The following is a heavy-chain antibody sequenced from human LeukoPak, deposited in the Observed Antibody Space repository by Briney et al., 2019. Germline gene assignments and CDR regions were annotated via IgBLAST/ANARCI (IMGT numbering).Heavy chain of an antibody. V-gene: IGHV3-53*01. D-gene: IGHD3-22*01. J-gene: IGHJ4*02. CDR3: ARSRVYYDSSGYYYN. Sequence: GGSLRLSCAASGFIFSTYWMSWVRQAPGKGLEWVSVIYSGGSTYYADSVKGRFTISRDNSKNTLYLQMNSLRAEDTAVYYCARSRVYYDSSGYYYNWGQGTLVTVSS. CDR1: GFIFSTYW. CDR2: IYSGGST.